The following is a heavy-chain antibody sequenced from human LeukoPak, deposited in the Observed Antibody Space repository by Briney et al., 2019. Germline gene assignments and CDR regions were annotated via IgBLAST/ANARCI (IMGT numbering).Heavy chain of an antibody. CDR3: ARDPRYSSGWYYFDY. V-gene: IGHV4-30-2*01. J-gene: IGHJ4*02. D-gene: IGHD6-19*01. CDR2: TYHSGST. CDR1: GGSISSGGYY. Sequence: NPSETLSLTCTVSGGSISSGGYYWSCIRQPPGEGLEWIGYTYHSGSTYYNPSLKSRVTISVGRSKNQFSLKLSSVTAADTAVYYCARDPRYSSGWYYFDYWGQGTLVTVSS.